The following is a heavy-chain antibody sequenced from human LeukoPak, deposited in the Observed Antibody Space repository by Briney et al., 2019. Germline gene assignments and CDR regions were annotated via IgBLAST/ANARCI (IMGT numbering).Heavy chain of an antibody. V-gene: IGHV4-59*01. Sequence: PSETLSLTCTVSGGSISSYYWSWIRQPPGKGLEWIGYIYYSGSTNYNPSLKSRVTISVDTSKNQFSLKLSSVTAADTAVYYCAVAAAGTLFDPWGQGTLVTVSP. CDR2: IYYSGST. D-gene: IGHD6-13*01. J-gene: IGHJ5*02. CDR1: GGSISSYY. CDR3: AVAAAGTLFDP.